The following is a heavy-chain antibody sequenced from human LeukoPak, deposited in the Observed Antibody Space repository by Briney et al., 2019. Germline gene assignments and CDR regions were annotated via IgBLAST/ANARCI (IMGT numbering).Heavy chain of an antibody. V-gene: IGHV1-2*02. CDR1: GYTFTGYY. J-gene: IGHJ4*02. CDR2: INPNSGGT. CDR3: ARDARGSGSLAYYFDY. D-gene: IGHD3-10*01. Sequence: ASVKVSCKASGYTFTGYYMHWARQAPGQGLEWMGWINPNSGGTNYAQKFQGRVTMTRDTSISTAYMELSRLRSDDTAVYYCARDARGSGSLAYYFDYWGQGTLVTVSS.